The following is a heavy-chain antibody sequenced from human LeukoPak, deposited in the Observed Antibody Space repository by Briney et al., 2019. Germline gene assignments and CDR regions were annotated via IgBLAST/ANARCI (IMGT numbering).Heavy chain of an antibody. D-gene: IGHD5-12*01. J-gene: IGHJ4*02. CDR3: ANHYSGYIDY. Sequence: PGGSLRLSCAASGFTFSSYSMNWVRRSPGKGLEWLGEIYDSGKTNYHPSLRSRIAISIDTAKRQFSLELTAVTAADTAVYYCANHYSGYIDYWGQGTLVTVSS. CDR2: IYDSGKT. CDR1: GFTFSSYS. V-gene: IGHV4-34*10.